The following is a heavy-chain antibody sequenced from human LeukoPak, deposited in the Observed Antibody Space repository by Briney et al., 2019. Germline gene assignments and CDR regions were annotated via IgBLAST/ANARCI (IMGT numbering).Heavy chain of an antibody. CDR2: ITSYNGNT. Sequence: ASLKVSCKASGYTFTSYGISWVRQAPGQGLEWMGWITSYNGNTNYAQKFQGRATMTTDTFTSTGYMELRSLRSDDTAVYYCARDVSGSYYAYWGQGTLVTVSS. V-gene: IGHV1-18*01. J-gene: IGHJ4*02. CDR1: GYTFTSYG. D-gene: IGHD1-26*01. CDR3: ARDVSGSYYAY.